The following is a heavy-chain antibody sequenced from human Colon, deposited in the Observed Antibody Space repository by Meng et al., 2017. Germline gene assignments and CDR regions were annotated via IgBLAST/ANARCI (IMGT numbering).Heavy chain of an antibody. V-gene: IGHV3-21*01. CDR2: ISSSSSYI. D-gene: IGHD4-17*01. CDR1: GFTFSSYS. CDR3: ASSIDYGDYGSYFDY. Sequence: GGSLRLSCAASGFTFSSYSMNWVRQAPGKGLEWVSSISSSSSYIYYADSVKGRFTISRDNAKNSLYRQRNSLRAEDTAVYYCASSIDYGDYGSYFDYWGQGTRVTVSS. J-gene: IGHJ4*02.